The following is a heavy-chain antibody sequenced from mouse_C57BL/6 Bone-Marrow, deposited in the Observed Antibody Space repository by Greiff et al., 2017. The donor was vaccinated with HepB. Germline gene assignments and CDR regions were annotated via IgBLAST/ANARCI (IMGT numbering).Heavy chain of an antibody. D-gene: IGHD1-1*01. CDR3: ARRNGSPY. J-gene: IGHJ3*01. CDR1: GYTFTDYY. CDR2: INPNNGGT. Sequence: EVQLQQSGPELVKPGASVKISCKASGYTFTDYYINWVKQSHGKSLEWIGDINPNNGGTSYNQKFKGKATLTVDKSSSTAYMELRSLTSEDSAVYYCARRNGSPYWGQGTLVTVSA. V-gene: IGHV1-26*01.